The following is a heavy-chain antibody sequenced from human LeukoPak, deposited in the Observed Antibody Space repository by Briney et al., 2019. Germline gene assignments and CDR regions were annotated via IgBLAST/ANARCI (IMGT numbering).Heavy chain of an antibody. D-gene: IGHD6-6*01. CDR2: INPSGGST. V-gene: IGHV1-46*01. J-gene: IGHJ4*02. CDR3: ARVIAARLDY. Sequence: ASVKVSCKASGYTFTSYGISWVRQAPGQGLEWMGIINPSGGSTSYAQKFQGRVTMTRDTSTSTVYMELSSLRSEDTAVYYCARVIAARLDYWGQGTLVTVSS. CDR1: GYTFTSYG.